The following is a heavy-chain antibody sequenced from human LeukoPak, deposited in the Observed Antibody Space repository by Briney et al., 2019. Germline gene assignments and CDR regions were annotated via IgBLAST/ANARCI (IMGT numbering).Heavy chain of an antibody. CDR3: ARGRPDVVVLRFLEWLPHNWFDP. CDR2: IYYSGST. J-gene: IGHJ5*02. CDR1: GGSISSYY. D-gene: IGHD3-3*01. V-gene: IGHV4-59*12. Sequence: SETLSLTCTVSGGSISSYYWSWIRQPPGKGLEWIGYIYYSGSTNYNPSLKSRVTISVDTSKNQFSLKLSSVTAADTAVYYCARGRPDVVVLRFLEWLPHNWFDPWGQGTLVTVSS.